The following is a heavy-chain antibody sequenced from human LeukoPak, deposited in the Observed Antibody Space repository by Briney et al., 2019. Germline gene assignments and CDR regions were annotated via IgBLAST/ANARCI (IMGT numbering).Heavy chain of an antibody. V-gene: IGHV3-23*01. Sequence: PGGSLRLSCAASGFTFSSYSMNWVRQAPGKGLEWVSSISGSGSSSYYADSVKGRFTVSRDNSKNTLHLQMNSLRAEDTAVYYCAKDFLYNVVDYWGQGTLVAVSS. CDR3: AKDFLYNVVDY. CDR1: GFTFSSYS. D-gene: IGHD3-10*01. CDR2: ISGSGSSS. J-gene: IGHJ4*02.